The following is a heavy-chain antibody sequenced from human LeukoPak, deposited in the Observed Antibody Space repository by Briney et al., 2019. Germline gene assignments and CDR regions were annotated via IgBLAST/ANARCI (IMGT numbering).Heavy chain of an antibody. D-gene: IGHD6-13*01. CDR1: GGSISSSSYY. CDR3: ARSVITAAGLDY. V-gene: IGHV4-39*07. CDR2: IYYSGST. Sequence: SETLSLTCTVSGGSISSSSYYWGWIRQPPGKGLEWIGSIYYSGSTYYNPSLKSRVTISVDTSKNQFSLKLSSVTAADTAVYYCARSVITAAGLDYWGQGTLVTVSS. J-gene: IGHJ4*02.